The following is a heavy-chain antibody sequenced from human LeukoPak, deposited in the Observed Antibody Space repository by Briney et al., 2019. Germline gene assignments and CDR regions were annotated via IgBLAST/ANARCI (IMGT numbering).Heavy chain of an antibody. CDR3: ARGHDYGGTPFDY. CDR1: GDSVSSNSAT. V-gene: IGHV6-1*01. J-gene: IGHJ4*02. D-gene: IGHD4-23*01. CDR2: TYYRSKWYN. Sequence: SQTLSLTCAISGDSVSSNSATWNWIRQSPSRGLEWLGRTYYRSKWYNNYAVSVKSRITINPDTSKNQFSLQLNSVTPEDTAVYYCARGHDYGGTPFDYWGRGALVTVSS.